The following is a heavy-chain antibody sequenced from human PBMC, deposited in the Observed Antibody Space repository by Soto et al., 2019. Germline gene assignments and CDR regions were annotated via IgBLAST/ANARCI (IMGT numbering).Heavy chain of an antibody. CDR1: GGTFSGYV. Sequence: QVQLVQSGAEVKKPGSSVKVSCKASGGTFSGYVISWVRQAPGQGLEWMGGILPIFGSTNYTQKLQGRVTITADESTSTAYMELTSLRCEDSAVYSCARDYYSPDRHFWGLGTLVTVSS. V-gene: IGHV1-69*01. CDR2: ILPIFGST. J-gene: IGHJ4*02. D-gene: IGHD3-10*01. CDR3: ARDYYSPDRHF.